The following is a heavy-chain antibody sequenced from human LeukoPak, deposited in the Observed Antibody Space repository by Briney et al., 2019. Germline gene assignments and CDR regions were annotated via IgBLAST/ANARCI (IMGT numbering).Heavy chain of an antibody. CDR3: AKLTSGYDFDY. Sequence: GGSLRLSCAASGFTFSSYGMSWVRQAPGKGLEWVSAISGGGGSTYYADSVKGRFTISRDNSKNTLYLQMNSLRAEDTAVYYCAKLTSGYDFDYWGQGTLVTVSS. CDR2: ISGGGGST. V-gene: IGHV3-23*01. J-gene: IGHJ4*02. CDR1: GFTFSSYG. D-gene: IGHD5-12*01.